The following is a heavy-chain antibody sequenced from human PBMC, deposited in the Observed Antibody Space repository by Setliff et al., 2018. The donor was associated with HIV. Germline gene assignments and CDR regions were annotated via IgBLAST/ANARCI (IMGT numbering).Heavy chain of an antibody. CDR2: ISASSVNT. V-gene: IGHV1-18*01. CDR3: ARVPVSNYYYYMDV. J-gene: IGHJ6*03. CDR1: GYTFINYH. Sequence: GASVKVSCKASGYTFINYHITWVRQAPGQGLEWVGSISASSVNTNCTQGRVTMTTDISTSTAYMELRSLRSADSAVYYCARVPVSNYYYYMDVWGKVTTVTVS.